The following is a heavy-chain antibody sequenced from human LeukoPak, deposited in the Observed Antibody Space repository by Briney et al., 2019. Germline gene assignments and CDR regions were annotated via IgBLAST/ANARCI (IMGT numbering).Heavy chain of an antibody. V-gene: IGHV3-9*01. J-gene: IGHJ4*02. CDR3: AKGDGCSSTSCYGLFDY. D-gene: IGHD2-2*01. CDR2: ISWNSGSI. CDR1: GFTFDDYA. Sequence: GGSLRLSCAASGFTFDDYAMHWVRQAPGKGLEWVSGISWNSGSIGYADSVKGRFTISRDNAKNSLYLLMNSLRAEDTALYYCAKGDGCSSTSCYGLFDYWGQGTLVTVSS.